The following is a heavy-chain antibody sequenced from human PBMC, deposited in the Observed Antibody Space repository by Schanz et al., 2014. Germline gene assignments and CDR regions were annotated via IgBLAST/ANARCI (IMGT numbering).Heavy chain of an antibody. V-gene: IGHV7-4-1*02. D-gene: IGHD7-27*01. CDR2: INTNTGNP. CDR1: GYNFTTYT. J-gene: IGHJ4*02. CDR3: ARGEANWGQY. Sequence: QVLLVQSGAEVKQPGASVKVSCKASGYNFTTYTMNWVRQAPGQGLEWMGWINTNTGNPTYAQGFTGRFVFSLDTSVSTAYLQISFLKADDTAVFFCARGEANWGQYWGQGTLVTVSS.